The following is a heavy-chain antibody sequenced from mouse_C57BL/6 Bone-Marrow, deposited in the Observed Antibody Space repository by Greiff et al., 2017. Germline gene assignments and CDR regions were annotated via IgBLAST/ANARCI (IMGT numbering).Heavy chain of an antibody. D-gene: IGHD1-1*01. J-gene: IGHJ3*01. V-gene: IGHV1-81*01. CDR1: GYTFTSYG. CDR2: IYPRSGNT. CDR3: ARSRYYGSSYEAY. Sequence: QVQLKQSGAELARPGASVTLSCKASGYTFTSYGISWVKQRTGQGLEWIGEIYPRSGNTYYNEKFKGKATLTADKSSSTAYMELRSLTSEDSAVYFCARSRYYGSSYEAYWGQGTLVTVSA.